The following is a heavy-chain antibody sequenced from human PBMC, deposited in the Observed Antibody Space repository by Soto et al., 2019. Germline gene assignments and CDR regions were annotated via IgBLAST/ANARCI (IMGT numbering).Heavy chain of an antibody. CDR3: ARRWGEGRVDY. V-gene: IGHV4-4*02. CDR1: GGSISSSNW. J-gene: IGHJ4*02. CDR2: IYHSGST. Sequence: QVQLQESGPGLVKPSGTLSLTCAVSGGSISSSNWWSWVRQPPGKGLEWIGEIYHSGSTNYNPSLNSRGTISVDKSRNQFSRKLSSVTAADTAVYYCARRWGEGRVDYWGQGTLVTVSS. D-gene: IGHD3-10*01.